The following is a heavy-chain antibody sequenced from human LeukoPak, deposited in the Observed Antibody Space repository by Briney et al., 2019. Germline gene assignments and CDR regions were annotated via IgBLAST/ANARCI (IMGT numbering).Heavy chain of an antibody. D-gene: IGHD3-10*01. J-gene: IGHJ4*02. V-gene: IGHV3-11*01. Sequence: GGSLTLSCAASGFPFSDYYMGWIRQAPGKGLEWVSYISSGGVDLWYGDSVKGRFTTSRDNARNSLYLRMDSLRADDTAVYYCAREQFREYGNIDYCGQGTLVTVSS. CDR3: AREQFREYGNIDY. CDR1: GFPFSDYY. CDR2: ISSGGVDL.